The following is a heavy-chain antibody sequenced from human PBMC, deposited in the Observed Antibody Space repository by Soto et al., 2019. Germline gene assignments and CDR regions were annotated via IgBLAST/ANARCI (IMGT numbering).Heavy chain of an antibody. D-gene: IGHD1-26*01. J-gene: IGHJ6*02. CDR2: INTNTGNP. CDR1: GYTFTSYA. Sequence: ASVKVSCKASGYTFTSYAMNWVRQAPGQGLEWMGWINTNTGNPTYAQGFTGRFVFSLDTSVSTAYLQICSLKAEDTAVYYCARDHPMNNTTYYYYYYGMDVWGQGTTVTVSS. V-gene: IGHV7-4-1*01. CDR3: ARDHPMNNTTYYYYYYGMDV.